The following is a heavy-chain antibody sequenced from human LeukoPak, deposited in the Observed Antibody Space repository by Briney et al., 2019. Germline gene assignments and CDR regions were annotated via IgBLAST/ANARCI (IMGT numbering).Heavy chain of an antibody. D-gene: IGHD5-24*01. CDR3: ARDGYNYGSRWFDP. V-gene: IGHV4-4*07. CDR2: IYTSGST. CDR1: GGSISSYY. Sequence: SETLSLTCTVSGGSISSYYWSWIRQPAGKGLEWIGRIYTSGSTNYNPSLKSRVTISVDTSKNQFSLKLSSVTAADTAVYYCARDGYNYGSRWFDPWGQGTLVTVSS. J-gene: IGHJ5*02.